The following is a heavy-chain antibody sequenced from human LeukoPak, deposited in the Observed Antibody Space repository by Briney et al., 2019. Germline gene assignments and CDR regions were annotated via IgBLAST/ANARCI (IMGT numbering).Heavy chain of an antibody. CDR1: GFTFSNYG. Sequence: PGGSLRLSCAASGFTFSNYGMHWVRQAPGKGLEWVAVISYDGSNKYYADSVKGRFTISRDNSKNTLYLQMNSLRAEDTAVYYCAKVVWYQLLSFPFDYWGQGTLVTVSS. D-gene: IGHD2-2*01. J-gene: IGHJ4*02. CDR2: ISYDGSNK. CDR3: AKVVWYQLLSFPFDY. V-gene: IGHV3-30*18.